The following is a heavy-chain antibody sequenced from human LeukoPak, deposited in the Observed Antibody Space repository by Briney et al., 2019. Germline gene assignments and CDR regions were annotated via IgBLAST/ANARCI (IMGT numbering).Heavy chain of an antibody. J-gene: IGHJ5*02. V-gene: IGHV4-4*07. CDR1: GGSISSYY. CDR2: IYTSGST. CDR3: ARDSSGYSYDPWFDP. D-gene: IGHD5-18*01. Sequence: PSETLSLTCTVSGGSISSYYWSWIRQPAGKGLEWIGRIYTSGSTNYNPSLKSRVTMSVDTSKNQFSLKLSSVTAADTAVYYCARDSSGYSYDPWFDPWGQGTLVTVSS.